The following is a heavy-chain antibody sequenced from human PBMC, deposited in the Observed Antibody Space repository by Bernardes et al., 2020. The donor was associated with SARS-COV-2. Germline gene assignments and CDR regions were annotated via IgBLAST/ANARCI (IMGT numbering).Heavy chain of an antibody. J-gene: IGHJ4*02. CDR3: SRGGGYSYGALDY. V-gene: IGHV4-34*01. CDR2: INHSGST. D-gene: IGHD5-18*01. Sequence: SETLSLTCAVYGGSFSGYYWSWIRQPPGKGLEWIGEINHSGSTNYNPSLKSRVTISVHTSKNQFSLKLSSVTAADTAVYYCSRGGGYSYGALDYWGQGTLVTVSS. CDR1: GGSFSGYY.